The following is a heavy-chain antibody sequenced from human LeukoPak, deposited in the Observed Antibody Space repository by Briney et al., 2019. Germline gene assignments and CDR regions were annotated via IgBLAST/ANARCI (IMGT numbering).Heavy chain of an antibody. CDR3: GKARTGTDGDYFYYYYFMDV. CDR2: ISYDGSNK. J-gene: IGHJ6*03. D-gene: IGHD4-17*01. CDR1: GFTFSSYA. Sequence: GGSLRLSCAASGFTFSSYAMHWVRQAPGKGLEWVAVISYDGSNKYYADSVKGRFTISRDNSKNTLYLQMNSLRAEDTAVYYCGKARTGTDGDYFYYYYFMDVWGKGTTVTISS. V-gene: IGHV3-30*04.